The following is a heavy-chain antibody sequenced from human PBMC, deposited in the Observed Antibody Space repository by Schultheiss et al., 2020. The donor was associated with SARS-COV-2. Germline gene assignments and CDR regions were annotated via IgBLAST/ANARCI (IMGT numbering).Heavy chain of an antibody. Sequence: GGSLRLSCAASGFTFSSYGMHWVRQAPGKGLEWVAVIWYDGSNKYYADSVKGRFTISRDNSKNTLYLQMNSLRAEDTAVYYCTTSIVGPENYYYYGMDVWGQGTTVTVSS. D-gene: IGHD3-16*02. CDR3: TTSIVGPENYYYYGMDV. CDR2: IWYDGSNK. CDR1: GFTFSSYG. J-gene: IGHJ6*02. V-gene: IGHV3-30*02.